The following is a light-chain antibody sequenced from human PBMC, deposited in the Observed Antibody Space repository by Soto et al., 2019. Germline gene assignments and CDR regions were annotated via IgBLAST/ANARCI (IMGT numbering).Light chain of an antibody. J-gene: IGLJ1*01. V-gene: IGLV3-21*02. CDR2: DDS. Sequence: SYELTQPPSVSVAPGQMARITCGGNNIGSKSVQWYQQKPGQAPVLVVYDDSDRPSGIPERFSGSNSGNTATLTISRVEGGDEADYYCQVWDSSSDHPYVFGPGTKLTV. CDR1: NIGSKS. CDR3: QVWDSSSDHPYV.